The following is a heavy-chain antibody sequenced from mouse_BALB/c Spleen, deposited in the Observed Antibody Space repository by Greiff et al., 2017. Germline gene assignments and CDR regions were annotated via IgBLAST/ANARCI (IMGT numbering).Heavy chain of an antibody. J-gene: IGHJ4*01. CDR1: GYTFTDYE. V-gene: IGHV1-15*01. Sequence: QVQLKESGAELVRPGASVTLSCKASGYTFTDYEMHWVKQTPVHGLEWIGAIDPETGGTAYNQKFKGKATLTADKSSSTAYMELRSLTSEDSAVYYCTRRGYYAMDYWGQGTSVTVSS. CDR2: IDPETGGT. CDR3: TRRGYYAMDY.